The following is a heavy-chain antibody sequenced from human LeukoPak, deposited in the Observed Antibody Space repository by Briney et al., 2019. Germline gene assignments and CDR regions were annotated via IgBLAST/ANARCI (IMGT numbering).Heavy chain of an antibody. CDR3: ARGHVYDFWSGYYPTYYFDY. Sequence: GGSLRLSCAASGFTVSSNYMSWVRQAPGKGLEWVSVIYSGGSTYYADSVKGRFTISRDNSKNTLYLQMNSLRAEDTAVYYCARGHVYDFWSGYYPTYYFDYWGQGTLVTVSS. J-gene: IGHJ4*02. V-gene: IGHV3-66*01. D-gene: IGHD3-3*01. CDR2: IYSGGST. CDR1: GFTVSSNY.